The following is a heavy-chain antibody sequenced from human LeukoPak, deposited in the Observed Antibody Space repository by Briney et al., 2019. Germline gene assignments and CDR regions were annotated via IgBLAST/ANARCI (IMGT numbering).Heavy chain of an antibody. J-gene: IGHJ4*02. Sequence: SETLSLNCTISSGSITTYYWSWIRQPPGKGLEWIGYVYNIGSTNYNPSLKSRVTISIDTSKKQISLKLSSVTAADTAVYYCATYYGDTFDYWGQGTLVTVSS. D-gene: IGHD4-17*01. CDR1: SGSITTYY. V-gene: IGHV4-59*01. CDR2: VYNIGST. CDR3: ATYYGDTFDY.